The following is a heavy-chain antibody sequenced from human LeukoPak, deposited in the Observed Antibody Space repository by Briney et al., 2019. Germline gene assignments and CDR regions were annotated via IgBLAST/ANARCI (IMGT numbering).Heavy chain of an antibody. CDR1: GFTFSSYW. CDR3: ARDLDQ. V-gene: IGHV3-7*05. Sequence: GGSLRLSCAASGFTFSSYWMSWVRQAPGKGLEWVANINQNGSEKYYVDSVKGRFTISRDNAKKSLYLQMNSLRAEDTAIFYCARDLDQWGQGTLVTVSS. J-gene: IGHJ4*02. CDR2: INQNGSEK.